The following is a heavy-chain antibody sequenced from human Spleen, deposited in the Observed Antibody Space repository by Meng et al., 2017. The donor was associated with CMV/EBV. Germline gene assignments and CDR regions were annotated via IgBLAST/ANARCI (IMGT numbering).Heavy chain of an antibody. CDR3: TTVPSSGWSYYFNY. Sequence: GFTFSNPWISWVRQAPVKGLECVGRIKSKTDGAKTDYAAPVKGRFTISRDDSKATLYLQMNSMKAEDTAVYYCTTVPSSGWSYYFNYWGQGTLVTVSS. CDR2: IKSKTDGAKT. V-gene: IGHV3-15*01. D-gene: IGHD6-19*01. J-gene: IGHJ4*02. CDR1: GFTFSNPW.